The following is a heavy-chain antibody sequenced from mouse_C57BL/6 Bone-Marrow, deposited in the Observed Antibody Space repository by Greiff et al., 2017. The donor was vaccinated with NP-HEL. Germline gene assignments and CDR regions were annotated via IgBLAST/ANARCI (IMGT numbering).Heavy chain of an antibody. V-gene: IGHV1-81*01. CDR2: IYPRSGNT. D-gene: IGHD1-1*01. CDR3: ATVGGY. J-gene: IGHJ2*01. CDR1: GYTFTSYG. Sequence: QVQLKQSGAELARPGASVKLSCKASGYTFTSYGISWVKQRTGQGLEWIGEIYPRSGNTYYNEKFKGKATLTADKSSSTAYMELRSLTSEDSAVYFCATVGGYWGQGTTLTVSS.